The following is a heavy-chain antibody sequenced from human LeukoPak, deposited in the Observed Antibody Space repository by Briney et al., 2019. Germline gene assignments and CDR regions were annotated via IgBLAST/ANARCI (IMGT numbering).Heavy chain of an antibody. V-gene: IGHV1-2*02. D-gene: IGHD3-22*01. CDR2: INPNSGGT. CDR3: ARDYDTYDSSQYNYYYGMDV. CDR1: GYTFTGYY. J-gene: IGHJ6*02. Sequence: GASVKVSCKASGYTFTGYYMHWVRQAPGQGLEWMGWINPNSGGTNYAQKFQGRVTMTRDTSISTAYMELSRLRSDDTAVYYCARDYDTYDSSQYNYYYGMDVWGQGTTVTVSS.